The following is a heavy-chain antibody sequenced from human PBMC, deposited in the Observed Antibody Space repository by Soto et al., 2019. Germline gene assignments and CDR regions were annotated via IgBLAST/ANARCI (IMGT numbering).Heavy chain of an antibody. D-gene: IGHD1-26*01. J-gene: IGHJ6*03. Sequence: GGSLRLSCAASGFTFSDYYMSWIRQAPGKGLEWVSYISSSGSTIYYADSVKGRFTISRDNAKNSLYLQMNSLRAEDTAVYYCARVGLAGELLAGDYYYYMDVWGKGTTVTVSS. CDR3: ARVGLAGELLAGDYYYYMDV. CDR2: ISSSGSTI. V-gene: IGHV3-11*01. CDR1: GFTFSDYY.